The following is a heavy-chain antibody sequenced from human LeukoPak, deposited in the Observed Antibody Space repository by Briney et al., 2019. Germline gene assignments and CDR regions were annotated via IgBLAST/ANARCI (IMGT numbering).Heavy chain of an antibody. CDR2: ISWNSVSI. Sequence: GGSLRLSCAASGFTFDDYGMSWVRQAPGKGLEWVASISWNSVSIGYAESVKGRFTISRDNGKNSLYLQVNSVRVEDTALYYCTKGYDSSGYYYFNLWGQGTQVTVSS. J-gene: IGHJ4*02. V-gene: IGHV3-9*01. D-gene: IGHD3-22*01. CDR1: GFTFDDYG. CDR3: TKGYDSSGYYYFNL.